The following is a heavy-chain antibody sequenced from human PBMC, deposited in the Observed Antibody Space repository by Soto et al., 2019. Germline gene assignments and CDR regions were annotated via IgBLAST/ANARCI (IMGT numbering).Heavy chain of an antibody. V-gene: IGHV3-23*01. CDR3: ATRGLRTTGYYCYGMDV. CDR2: ISGSGGST. D-gene: IGHD1-1*01. J-gene: IGHJ6*02. CDR1: GFTFSSYA. Sequence: PGGSLRLSCAASGFTFSSYAMSWVRQAPGKGLEWVSAISGSGGSTYYADSVKGRFTISRDNSKNTLYLQMNSLRAEDTAVYYCATRGLRTTGYYCYGMDVWGQGTTVTVSS.